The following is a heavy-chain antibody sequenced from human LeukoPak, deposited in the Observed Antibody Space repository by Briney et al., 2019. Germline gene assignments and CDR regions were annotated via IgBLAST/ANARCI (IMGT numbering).Heavy chain of an antibody. D-gene: IGHD3-10*02. Sequence: GGSLRLSCAASGFTFSSYEMNWVRQAPGKGLEWVSYITSSGTTIYYADSVKGRFTISRDNAKNSLYLQMNSLRAEDTAVYYCARDVRSYYWGQGTLVTVFS. CDR1: GFTFSSYE. CDR3: ARDVRSYY. CDR2: ITSSGTTI. J-gene: IGHJ4*02. V-gene: IGHV3-48*03.